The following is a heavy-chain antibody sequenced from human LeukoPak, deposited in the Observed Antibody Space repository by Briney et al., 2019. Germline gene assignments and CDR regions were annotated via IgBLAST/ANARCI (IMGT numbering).Heavy chain of an antibody. CDR1: GFTFSSYW. J-gene: IGHJ5*02. V-gene: IGHV3-7*01. CDR2: IKQAGSEK. Sequence: GGSLRLSCAASGFTFSSYWMSWVREAPGKGQEWVANIKQAGSEKYYVDSVKGRFTFSRDNAKNSLYLQMNSLRPQTTPVYYGARARWFDPWGQGTLVTVSS. CDR3: ARARWFDP.